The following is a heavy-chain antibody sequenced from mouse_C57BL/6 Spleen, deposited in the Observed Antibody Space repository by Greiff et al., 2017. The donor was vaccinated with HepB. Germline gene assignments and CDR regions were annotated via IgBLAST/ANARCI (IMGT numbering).Heavy chain of an antibody. J-gene: IGHJ2*01. CDR3: ARRNYYGSSYEYYLDY. CDR2: IYPRDGST. V-gene: IGHV1-78*01. D-gene: IGHD1-1*01. Sequence: VQLQQSDAELVKPGASVKISCKVSGYTFTDHTIHWMKQRPEQGLEWIGYIYPRDGSTKYNEKFKGKATLTADKSSSTAYMQLNSLTSEDSAVYFCARRNYYGSSYEYYLDYWGQGTTLTVSS. CDR1: GYTFTDHT.